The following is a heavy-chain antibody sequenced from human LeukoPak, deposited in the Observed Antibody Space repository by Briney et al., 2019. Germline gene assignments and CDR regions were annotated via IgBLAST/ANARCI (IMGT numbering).Heavy chain of an antibody. J-gene: IGHJ5*02. CDR2: IYYSGST. CDR1: GCSISSSSYY. CDR3: ARDTGSSDFPGSLDP. V-gene: IGHV4-39*07. Sequence: PSETLSLTCTVSGCSISSSSYYWGWIRQPPGKGLEWIGSIYYSGSTYYNPSLKSRVTISVDTSKNQFSLKLSSVTAADTAVYYCARDTGSSDFPGSLDPWGQGTLVTVSS. D-gene: IGHD2-2*01.